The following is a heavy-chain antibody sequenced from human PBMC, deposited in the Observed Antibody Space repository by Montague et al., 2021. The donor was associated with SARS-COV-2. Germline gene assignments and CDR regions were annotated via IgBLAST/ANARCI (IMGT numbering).Heavy chain of an antibody. CDR3: ARDSGITGADDY. D-gene: IGHD1-14*01. CDR1: GFTFSEYH. J-gene: IGHJ4*02. V-gene: IGHV3-48*02. CDR2: ISRDSAEV. Sequence: SRRLSCAASGFTFSEYHTTWVRQAPGKGLQWVSYISRDSAEVYYSESVKGRFSISRDNDRSALYLQLNNLRNEDTATYYCARDSGITGADDYWGQGTLVVVSS.